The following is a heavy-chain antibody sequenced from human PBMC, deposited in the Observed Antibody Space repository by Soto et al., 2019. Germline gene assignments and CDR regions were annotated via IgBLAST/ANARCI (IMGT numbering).Heavy chain of an antibody. J-gene: IGHJ5*02. Sequence: EVQLVQPGAEVKKPGESLKISCKGSGYTFSNYWIGWVRQMPGKGLEWMGIISPGDSDTRYSPTFQGQVTMSADKSTNTAFLQWSSLKASDTAIYYCARGRDMYYDLWGPWGQGTLVTVSS. CDR2: ISPGDSDT. V-gene: IGHV5-51*01. CDR3: ARGRDMYYDLWGP. CDR1: GYTFSNYW. D-gene: IGHD3-3*01.